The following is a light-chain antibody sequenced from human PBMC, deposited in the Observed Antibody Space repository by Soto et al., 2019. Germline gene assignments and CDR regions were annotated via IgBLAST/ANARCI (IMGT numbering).Light chain of an antibody. CDR1: QSLVYSDGNTY. J-gene: IGKJ1*01. CDR3: MQCTYWPWT. Sequence: DAVLTQSPVSLPVALGQPASISCRSSQSLVYSDGNTYLNWFQQRPGQSPRRLIYKVSNRDSGVPDRFSGGGSGTDFTLKISRVEAEDVGVYYCMQCTYWPWTLVQGTKV. CDR2: KVS. V-gene: IGKV2-30*01.